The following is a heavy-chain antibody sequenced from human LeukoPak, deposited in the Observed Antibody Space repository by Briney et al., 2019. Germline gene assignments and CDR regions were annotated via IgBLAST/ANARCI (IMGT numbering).Heavy chain of an antibody. CDR2: MNPNSGNT. CDR1: GYTFTSYD. D-gene: IGHD3-22*01. CDR3: AGYASSGRRDAFDI. J-gene: IGHJ3*02. Sequence: EASVNVSCKASGYTFTSYDINWVRQATGQGLEWMGWMNPNSGNTGYAQKFQGRVTITRNTSISTAYMELSSLRAEDTAVYYCAGYASSGRRDAFDIWGQGTMVTVSS. V-gene: IGHV1-8*03.